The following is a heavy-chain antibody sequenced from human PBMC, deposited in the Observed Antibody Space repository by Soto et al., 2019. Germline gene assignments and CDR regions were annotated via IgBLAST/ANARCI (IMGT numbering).Heavy chain of an antibody. Sequence: GESLKISCKASGYNFTAFWIHWVRQMPGKGLEWLGKIDPSDSYTNYSPSFEGHVTISTDNSITTAYLQWSSLRASDTALYFCARVHKNWFDSWAQGTMVTVS. J-gene: IGHJ5*01. CDR3: ARVHKNWFDS. CDR2: IDPSDSYT. CDR1: GYNFTAFW. V-gene: IGHV5-10-1*01.